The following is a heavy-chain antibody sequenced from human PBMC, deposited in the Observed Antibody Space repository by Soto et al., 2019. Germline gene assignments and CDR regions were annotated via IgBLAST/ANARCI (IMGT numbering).Heavy chain of an antibody. Sequence: GESLKISCKASGYNFTAFWIHWVRQMPGKGLEWLGKIDPSDSYTNYSPSFEGHVTISTDNSITTAYLQWSSLRASDTALYFCARVHKNWFDSWAQGTMVTVS. J-gene: IGHJ5*01. CDR3: ARVHKNWFDS. CDR2: IDPSDSYT. CDR1: GYNFTAFW. V-gene: IGHV5-10-1*01.